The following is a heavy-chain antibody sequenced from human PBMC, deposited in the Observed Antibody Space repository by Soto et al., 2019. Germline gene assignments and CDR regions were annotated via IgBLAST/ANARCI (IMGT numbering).Heavy chain of an antibody. V-gene: IGHV1-2*04. CDR1: GYTFTGYY. CDR2: INPNSGGT. CDR3: ARSQSSASYLLNWFYP. Sequence: QVQLVQSGAEVKKPGASVKVSCKASGYTFTGYYMHWVRQAPGQGLEWMGWINPNSGGTNYAQKFQGWVTMTRYTSISTAYMELCRLRSDDTAVYYCARSQSSASYLLNWFYPCGQGTLVTVSS. D-gene: IGHD1-26*01. J-gene: IGHJ5*02.